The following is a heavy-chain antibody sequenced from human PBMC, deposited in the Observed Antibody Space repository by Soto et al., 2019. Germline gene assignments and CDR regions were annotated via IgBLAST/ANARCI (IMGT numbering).Heavy chain of an antibody. CDR2: ISAYNGNT. CDR1: GYTFATYA. J-gene: IGHJ6*02. V-gene: IGHV1-18*01. CDR3: ARGGASDYYYGMDV. Sequence: ASVKVSCKXSGYTFATYAISWVRQAPGQGLEWVGWISAYNGNTNYAQKLQGRVTMTTDTSTSTAYMELRSLRSDDTAVYYCARGGASDYYYGMDVWGQGTTVTVSS.